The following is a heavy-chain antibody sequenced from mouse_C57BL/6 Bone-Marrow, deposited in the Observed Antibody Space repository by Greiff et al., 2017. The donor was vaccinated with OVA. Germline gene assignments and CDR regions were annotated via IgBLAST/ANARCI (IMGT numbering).Heavy chain of an antibody. J-gene: IGHJ2*01. CDR3: TMTITTVVGYFDY. CDR1: GFNIKDDY. Sequence: EVHLVESGAELVRPGASVKLSCTASGFNIKDDYMHWVKQRPEQGLEWIGWIDPENGDTEYASKFQGKATITADTSSNTAYLQLSSLTSEDTAVYYCTMTITTVVGYFDYWGQGTTLTVSS. V-gene: IGHV14-4*01. D-gene: IGHD1-1*01. CDR2: IDPENGDT.